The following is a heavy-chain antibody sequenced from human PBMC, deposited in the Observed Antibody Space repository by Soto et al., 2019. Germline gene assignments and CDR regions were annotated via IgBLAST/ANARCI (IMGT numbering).Heavy chain of an antibody. CDR1: GGSISSYY. D-gene: IGHD5-12*01. Sequence: SETLSLTCTVSGGSISSYYWSWIRQPPGKGLEWIGCIYYSGSTNYNPSLKSRVTISVDTSKNQFSLKLSSVTAADTAVYYCERAVEMATIRSYFDYWGQGTLVTVSS. J-gene: IGHJ4*02. V-gene: IGHV4-59*01. CDR3: ERAVEMATIRSYFDY. CDR2: IYYSGST.